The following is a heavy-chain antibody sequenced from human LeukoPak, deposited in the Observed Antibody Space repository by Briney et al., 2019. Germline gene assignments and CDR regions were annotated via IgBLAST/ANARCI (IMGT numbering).Heavy chain of an antibody. CDR1: GYSFTSYW. V-gene: IGHV5-51*01. CDR2: IYPGDSDT. J-gene: IGHJ6*03. D-gene: IGHD5-18*01. Sequence: GESLKISCKGSGYSFTSYWIGWVRQMPGKGLEWMGIIYPGDSDTRYSPSFQGQVTISADKSISTAYLQWSSLKASDTAMYYCARHNGYSYGYYYYYYMDVWGIGTTVTVSS. CDR3: ARHNGYSYGYYYYYYMDV.